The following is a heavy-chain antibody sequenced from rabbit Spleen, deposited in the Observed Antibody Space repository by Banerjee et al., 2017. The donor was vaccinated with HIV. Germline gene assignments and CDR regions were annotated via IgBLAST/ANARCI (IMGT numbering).Heavy chain of an antibody. CDR2: IDPLFGRT. CDR1: GVSFSDDHY. Sequence: QEQLEESGGDLVKPGASLTLTCTASGVSFSDDHYMCWVRQAPGKGLEWIAYIDPLFGRTYYATWVNGRFTISSHNAQNTLYPQLNSLTVADTATYFCVRGASSSGYYNLWGQGTLVTVS. V-gene: IGHV1S43*01. D-gene: IGHD1-1*01. CDR3: VRGASSSGYYNL. J-gene: IGHJ4*01.